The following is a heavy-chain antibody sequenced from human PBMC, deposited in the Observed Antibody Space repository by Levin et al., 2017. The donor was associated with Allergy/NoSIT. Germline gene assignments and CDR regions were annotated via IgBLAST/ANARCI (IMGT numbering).Heavy chain of an antibody. CDR2: ISSSSSTI. CDR1: GFTFSSYS. Sequence: PGGSLRLSCAASGFTFSSYSMNWVRQAPGKGLEWVSYISSSSSTIYYADSVKGRFTISRDNAKNSLYLQMNSLRDEDTAVYYCARGEIWFGEYYFDYWGQGTLVTVSS. V-gene: IGHV3-48*02. CDR3: ARGEIWFGEYYFDY. D-gene: IGHD3-10*01. J-gene: IGHJ4*02.